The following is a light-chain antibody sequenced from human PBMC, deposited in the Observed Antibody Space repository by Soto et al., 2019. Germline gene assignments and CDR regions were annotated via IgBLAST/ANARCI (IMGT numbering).Light chain of an antibody. Sequence: EMVVTQSPATLSVSPGERATLSCRSIQDVSSNLAWYQQKPGQAPSLLIYGASTRATGTPARFSGSGSGTEFTLTISSLHSEDFAIYYCHQYNNWPPRITFGQGTRVEIK. CDR2: GAS. CDR1: QDVSSN. V-gene: IGKV3-15*01. CDR3: HQYNNWPPRIT. J-gene: IGKJ5*01.